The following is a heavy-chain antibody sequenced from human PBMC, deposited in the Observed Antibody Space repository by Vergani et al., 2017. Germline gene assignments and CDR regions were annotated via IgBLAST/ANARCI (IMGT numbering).Heavy chain of an antibody. D-gene: IGHD3-3*01. V-gene: IGHV3-30-3*01. CDR1: GFTFSSYA. Sequence: QLQLVESGGGVVQPGRSLRLSCAASGFTFSSYAMHWVRQVPGKGLEWVAVISYDGSNKYYADSVKGRFTISRDNSKNTLYLQMNSLRAEDTAVDYCAREYDFWSGYFPNPGYWGQGTLVTVSS. CDR3: AREYDFWSGYFPNPGY. J-gene: IGHJ4*02. CDR2: ISYDGSNK.